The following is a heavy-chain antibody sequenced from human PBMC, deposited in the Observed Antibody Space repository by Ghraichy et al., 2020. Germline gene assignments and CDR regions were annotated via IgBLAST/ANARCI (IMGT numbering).Heavy chain of an antibody. CDR3: ASRDSSGYYNPVSVDY. CDR1: GGSISTSSYY. Sequence: SETLSLTCTVSGGSISTSSYYWGWIRQPPGKGLEWIGSIYYRGRTSYNPSLKIRVTISVDTSKNQFSLKLTSVTAPDTAVYYCASRDSSGYYNPVSVDYWGQGTLVTVSS. J-gene: IGHJ4*02. D-gene: IGHD3-22*01. V-gene: IGHV4-39*01. CDR2: IYYRGRT.